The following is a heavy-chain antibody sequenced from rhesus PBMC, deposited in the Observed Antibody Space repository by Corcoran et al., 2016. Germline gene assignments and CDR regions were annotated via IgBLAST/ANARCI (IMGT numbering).Heavy chain of an antibody. CDR1: GFTFSSYD. CDR3: TRDWISVVITTPYGLDS. CDR2: IRYTGITI. D-gene: IGHD3-16*01. V-gene: IGHV3-136*01. J-gene: IGHJ6*01. Sequence: EVQLVESGGGLVQPGGSLRLSCAASGFTFSSYDMSWVRQAPGKGLEWVSDIRYTGITIYYASAGKGRFTIFRDNAKNSLSLQMSSLRAEDTAVYYCTRDWISVVITTPYGLDSWGQGVVVTVSS.